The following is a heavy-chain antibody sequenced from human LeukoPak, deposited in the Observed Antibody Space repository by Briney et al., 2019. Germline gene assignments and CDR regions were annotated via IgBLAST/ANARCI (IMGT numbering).Heavy chain of an antibody. CDR1: GFTFSTYA. D-gene: IGHD3-10*01. V-gene: IGHV3-23*01. CDR2: IIDSGGAT. Sequence: GGSLRLSCAASGFTFSTYAMSWVRQAPRRGLEWVSSIIDSGGATYYADSVKGRFTISRDNAKNSLYLQMNSLRAEDTAVYYCARDGMGGIKAFDIWGQGTMVTVSS. J-gene: IGHJ3*02. CDR3: ARDGMGGIKAFDI.